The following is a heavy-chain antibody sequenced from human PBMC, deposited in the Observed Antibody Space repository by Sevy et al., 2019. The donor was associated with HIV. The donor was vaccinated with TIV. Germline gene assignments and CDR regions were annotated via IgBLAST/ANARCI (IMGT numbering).Heavy chain of an antibody. CDR1: GFTFGDYA. Sequence: GGSLRLSCTGSGFTFGDYAMSWVRQAPGKGLEWVAFLKDKAYGWTLAYAAAVKCRFSMSRDDSKSIAHLQMKDPKTEGTGIYYCAGWKGGRSPFDYWGQGALVTVSS. CDR3: AGWKGGRSPFDY. CDR2: LKDKAYGWTL. J-gene: IGHJ4*02. D-gene: IGHD1-1*01. V-gene: IGHV3-49*04.